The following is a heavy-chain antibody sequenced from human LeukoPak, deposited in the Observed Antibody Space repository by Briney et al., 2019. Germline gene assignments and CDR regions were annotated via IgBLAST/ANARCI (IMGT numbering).Heavy chain of an antibody. CDR1: GGSINSSSYY. CDR3: ARQEGGAARGNFDY. Sequence: SETLSLTCTVSGGSINSSSYYWGWIRQPPGKGLEWIGSIYYSGTSYYNPSLKSRVTISVDTSKNQFSLKLTSVAAADTAVYYCARQEGGAARGNFDYWGQGTLVTVSS. V-gene: IGHV4-39*01. D-gene: IGHD6-6*01. CDR2: IYYSGTS. J-gene: IGHJ4*02.